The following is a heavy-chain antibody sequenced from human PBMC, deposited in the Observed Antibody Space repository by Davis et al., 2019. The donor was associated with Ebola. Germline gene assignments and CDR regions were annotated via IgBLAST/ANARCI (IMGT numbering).Heavy chain of an antibody. Sequence: SETLSLTCAVSGYSINRGFTWGWIRQPPGKGLEWIGSIYYSGSTYYNPSLKSRVTISVDTSKNQFSLKLSSVTAADTAVYYCARHSGYYYFDSWGRGTLVTVSS. D-gene: IGHD5-12*01. J-gene: IGHJ4*02. V-gene: IGHV4-38-2*01. CDR3: ARHSGYYYFDS. CDR1: GYSINRGFT. CDR2: IYYSGST.